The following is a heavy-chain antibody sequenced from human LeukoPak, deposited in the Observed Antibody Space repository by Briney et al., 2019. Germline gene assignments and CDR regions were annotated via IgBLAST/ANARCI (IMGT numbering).Heavy chain of an antibody. D-gene: IGHD2-15*01. V-gene: IGHV4-34*01. CDR3: AREAAGPCSGGSCYSENDAFDI. CDR2: INHSGST. Sequence: SETLSLTCAVYGGSFSGYYWSWIRQPPGKRLEWIGEINHSGSTNYNPSLKSRVTISVDTSKNQFSLKLSSVTAADTAVYYCAREAAGPCSGGSCYSENDAFDIWGQGTMVTVSS. J-gene: IGHJ3*02. CDR1: GGSFSGYY.